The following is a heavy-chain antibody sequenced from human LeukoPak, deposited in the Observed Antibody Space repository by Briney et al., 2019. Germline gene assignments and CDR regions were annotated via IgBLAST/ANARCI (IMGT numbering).Heavy chain of an antibody. V-gene: IGHV1-8*03. J-gene: IGHJ5*02. Sequence: ASVKVSCQASGYTFTSYDINWVRQATGQGLEFMGWMNPNSGNTGYAHKFQGRVTITRNTSISTAYMELSNLRSEDTAVYYCARALASAFDRKFDPWGQGTLVTISA. CDR2: MNPNSGNT. CDR3: ARALASAFDRKFDP. CDR1: GYTFTSYD. D-gene: IGHD6-13*01.